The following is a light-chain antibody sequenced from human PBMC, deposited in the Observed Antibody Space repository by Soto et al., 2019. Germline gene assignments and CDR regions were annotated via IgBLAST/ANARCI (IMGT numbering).Light chain of an antibody. CDR2: DIS. CDR3: QQYNNWSFA. J-gene: IGKJ5*01. Sequence: EITMTQFPGIMTASPGEGVTLSCRAAQDVSTNFAWYQQKLGQAPTLLIYDISSRATGVPARFSGSGSGTEFTLSISGLQSEDFAVYFCQQYNNWSFAFGQGTRLEIK. CDR1: QDVSTN. V-gene: IGKV3-15*01.